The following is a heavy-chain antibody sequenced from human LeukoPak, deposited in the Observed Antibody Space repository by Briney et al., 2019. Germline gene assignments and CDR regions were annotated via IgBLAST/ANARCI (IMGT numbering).Heavy chain of an antibody. V-gene: IGHV6-1*01. CDR1: GDSVSSNSAA. J-gene: IGHJ4*02. CDR2: TYYRSKWYN. D-gene: IGHD6-19*01. CDR3: ARGRDIAVAGTSGDFDY. Sequence: SQTLPLTCAISGDSVSSNSAAWNWIRQSPSRGLEWLGRTYYRSKWYNDYAVSVKSRITINPDTSKNQFSLQPNSVTPEDTAVYYCARGRDIAVAGTSGDFDYWGQGTLVTVSS.